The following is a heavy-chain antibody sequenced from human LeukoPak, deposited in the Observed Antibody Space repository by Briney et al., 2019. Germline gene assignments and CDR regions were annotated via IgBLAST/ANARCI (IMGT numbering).Heavy chain of an antibody. D-gene: IGHD6-6*01. J-gene: IGHJ3*02. Sequence: NRGESLKISCKGSGYSFSTYWIGWVRQMPGKGLEWMGIIYPGDSDVRYSPSFQGQVTISADKSISTAYLQWSSLKASDTAMYYCARPHTAYSSYDAFDIWGQGTMVTVSS. V-gene: IGHV5-51*01. CDR3: ARPHTAYSSYDAFDI. CDR2: IYPGDSDV. CDR1: GYSFSTYW.